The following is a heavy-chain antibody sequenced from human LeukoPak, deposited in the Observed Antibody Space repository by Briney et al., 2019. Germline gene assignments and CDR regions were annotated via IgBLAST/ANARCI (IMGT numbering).Heavy chain of an antibody. D-gene: IGHD3-22*01. CDR1: GFTVSSDY. CDR3: AKSYRRNYYDSSGYSSHFDH. J-gene: IGHJ4*02. V-gene: IGHV3-53*01. CDR2: LYSAGNT. Sequence: GGSLRLSCTASGFTVSSDYMTWVRQAPGKGLEWVSLLYSAGNTYYADSVTGRFTISRDNSKNTLYLQMNSLRAEDTAVYYCAKSYRRNYYDSSGYSSHFDHWGQGTLVTVSS.